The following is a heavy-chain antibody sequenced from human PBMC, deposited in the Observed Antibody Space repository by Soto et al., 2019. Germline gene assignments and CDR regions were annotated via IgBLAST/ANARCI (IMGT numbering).Heavy chain of an antibody. V-gene: IGHV3-33*01. CDR1: GFTFSSYG. CDR3: ARDLFYDYGGAFDY. Sequence: QVQLVESGGGVVQPGRSLRLSCAASGFTFSSYGMHWVRQAPGKGLEWVAVIWYDGSNKYYADSVKGRFTISRDNSKNTLYLQMNSLRAEDTAVYYCARDLFYDYGGAFDYWGQGTLVTVSS. J-gene: IGHJ4*02. CDR2: IWYDGSNK. D-gene: IGHD4-17*01.